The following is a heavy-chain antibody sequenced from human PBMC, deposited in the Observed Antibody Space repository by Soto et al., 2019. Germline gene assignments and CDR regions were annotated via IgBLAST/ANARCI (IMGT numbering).Heavy chain of an antibody. CDR3: ARVDRALFGVVPEGYYYGMDV. CDR1: GGSFSGYY. CDR2: INYSGSS. V-gene: IGHV4-34*01. J-gene: IGHJ6*02. Sequence: SETLSLTCAVYGGSFSGYYWSWIRQPPGKGLEWIGEINYSGSSNYNPSLKSRVTISVDTSKNQFSLKLSSVTAADTAVYYCARVDRALFGVVPEGYYYGMDVWGQGTTVTVS. D-gene: IGHD3-3*01.